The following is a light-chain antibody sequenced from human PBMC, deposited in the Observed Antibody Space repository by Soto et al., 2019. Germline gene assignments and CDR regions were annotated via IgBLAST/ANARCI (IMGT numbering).Light chain of an antibody. CDR2: GAS. V-gene: IGKV3-20*01. CDR3: QQYGRSPMFT. J-gene: IGKJ2*01. Sequence: EIVLTQSPGTLSLSPGERATLSCRASQSVSSNYLAWYQQKPGQAPRLLIYGASRGAAGIPDRFSGSGSGTDFTLTISRLEPADFAVYFCQQYGRSPMFTLGPGTKVESK. CDR1: QSVSSNY.